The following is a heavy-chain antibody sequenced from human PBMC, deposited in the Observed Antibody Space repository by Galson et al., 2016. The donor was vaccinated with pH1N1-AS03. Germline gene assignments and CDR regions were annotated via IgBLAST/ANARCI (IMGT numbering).Heavy chain of an antibody. D-gene: IGHD3-22*01. J-gene: IGHJ3*01. CDR1: GFTFSNYA. V-gene: IGHV3-23*01. Sequence: SCAASGFTFSNYAMTWVRQAPGKGLEWVSSISGSGGSTNSADSVRDRFSISRDNSKNTSFLQMNRLRADDTAVYYCAKKFYYDSSGHCLDVADVWGQGTAVTVSP. CDR2: ISGSGGST. CDR3: AKKFYYDSSGHCLDVADV.